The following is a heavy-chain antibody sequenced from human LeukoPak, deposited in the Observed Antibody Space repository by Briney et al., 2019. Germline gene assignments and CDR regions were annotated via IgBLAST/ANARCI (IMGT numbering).Heavy chain of an antibody. CDR1: GFTFRTSA. CDR3: AKRTMSAFDS. J-gene: IGHJ4*02. V-gene: IGHV3-23*01. D-gene: IGHD5-24*01. Sequence: PGGSLRLSCAASGFTFRTSAMNWAARAPGRGLSWLCGISGSGNGTYYADSVKGRFTISRDNSQNMVYLLMNSLTVEDAATYYCAKRTMSAFDSWGQGTLLIVSS. CDR2: ISGSGNGT.